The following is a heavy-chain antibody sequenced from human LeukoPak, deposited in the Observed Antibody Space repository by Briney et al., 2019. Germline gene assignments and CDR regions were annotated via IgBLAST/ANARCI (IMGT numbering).Heavy chain of an antibody. CDR2: IKSDGST. V-gene: IGHV3-74*01. J-gene: IGHJ1*01. CDR3: ARAPSEIGGYYPEYFRH. D-gene: IGHD3-22*01. Sequence: GGSLRLSCAASGLTFSSYWMHWVRQAPGKGLVWVSRIKSDGSTRYADSVKGRFTISRDNAKNTVSLQMNSLRAEDTGVYYCARAPSEIGGYYPEYFRHWGQGTLVTASP. CDR1: GLTFSSYW.